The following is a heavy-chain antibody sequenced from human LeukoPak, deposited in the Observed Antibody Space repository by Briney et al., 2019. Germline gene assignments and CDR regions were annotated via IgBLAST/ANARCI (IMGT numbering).Heavy chain of an antibody. CDR3: ARIPYYYDSSGLRYYYYYMDV. V-gene: IGHV4-39*07. CDR1: GDSFSSVTDY. CDR2: GDYSGGT. D-gene: IGHD3-22*01. J-gene: IGHJ6*03. Sequence: SETLSLTCTVSGDSFSSVTDYWAWIRQPPGKGLEWIASGDYSGGTYYNPSLESRVAISADMSKNQFSLKLTSVTGADTAVYYCARIPYYYDSSGLRYYYYYMDVWGKGTTVTVSS.